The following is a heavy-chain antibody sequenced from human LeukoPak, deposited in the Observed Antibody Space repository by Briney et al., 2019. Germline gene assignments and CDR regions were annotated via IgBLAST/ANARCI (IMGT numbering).Heavy chain of an antibody. J-gene: IGHJ4*02. V-gene: IGHV4-59*01. Sequence: SETLSLTCTVSGGSISTYFWSWVRQPPGKGLEWIGYIYYTGSTNYNPSLKSRLTISVDTSKNQFSLKLSSVTAADTAVYYCARGHYDSSGYFVPFDFWGQGTLVTVSS. CDR1: GGSISTYF. D-gene: IGHD3-22*01. CDR2: IYYTGST. CDR3: ARGHYDSSGYFVPFDF.